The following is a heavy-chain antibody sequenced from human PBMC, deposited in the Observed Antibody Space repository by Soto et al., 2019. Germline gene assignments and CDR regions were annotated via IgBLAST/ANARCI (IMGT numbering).Heavy chain of an antibody. J-gene: IGHJ6*02. CDR3: AREIGYDSNYYGMDV. CDR1: GYTFTSYG. D-gene: IGHD3-3*01. V-gene: IGHV1-18*04. CDR2: ISAYNGNT. Sequence: QVQLVQSGAEVKKPGASVKVSCKASGYTFTSYGISWVRQAPGQGVEWMGWISAYNGNTNYAQKRQGRVTMTTEKSTSTAYMELRSLRSDDTAVYYCAREIGYDSNYYGMDVWGQGTTVTVSS.